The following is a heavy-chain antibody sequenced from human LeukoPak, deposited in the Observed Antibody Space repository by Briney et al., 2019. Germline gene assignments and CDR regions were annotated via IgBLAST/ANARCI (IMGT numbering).Heavy chain of an antibody. D-gene: IGHD2-21*02. J-gene: IGHJ4*02. V-gene: IGHV3-33*01. CDR3: GRVYCGGNCYSPPLPDY. CDR1: GFTFSSYG. Sequence: PGGSLRLSCAASGFTFSSYGMQGVRQAPGKGLDWVAGICYDGRNKNYADSVKGRFTISRDNSKNTLFLQMNSLRAEDTAVYYCGRVYCGGNCYSPPLPDYWGQGTLVTVSA. CDR2: ICYDGRNK.